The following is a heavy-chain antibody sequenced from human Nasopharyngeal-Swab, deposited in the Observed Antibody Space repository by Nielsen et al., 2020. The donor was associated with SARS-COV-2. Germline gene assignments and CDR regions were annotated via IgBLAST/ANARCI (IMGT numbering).Heavy chain of an antibody. CDR2: IYYSGST. V-gene: IGHV4-59*13. Sequence: GSLRLSCTVSGGSISSYYWSWIRQPPGKGLEWIGYIYYSGSTNYNPSLKSRVTISVDTSKNQFSLKLSSVTAADTAVYYCASGFGDYWGQGTLVTVSS. D-gene: IGHD3-16*01. CDR1: GGSISSYY. CDR3: ASGFGDY. J-gene: IGHJ4*02.